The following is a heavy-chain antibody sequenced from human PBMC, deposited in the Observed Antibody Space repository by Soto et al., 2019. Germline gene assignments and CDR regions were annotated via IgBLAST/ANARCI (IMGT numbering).Heavy chain of an antibody. J-gene: IGHJ4*02. Sequence: QVQLVQSGAEVKKPGSSVKVSCKASGGTFSSFAISWVRQAPGQGLEWMARIIPILDTANYAQKFQGRVKITADETKSTAYMELSSLRSEDTAVYYCVGYYYNTRGYYDAYWGQGTLVTVSS. V-gene: IGHV1-69*18. CDR3: VGYYYNTRGYYDAY. CDR1: GGTFSSFA. CDR2: IIPILDTA. D-gene: IGHD3-22*01.